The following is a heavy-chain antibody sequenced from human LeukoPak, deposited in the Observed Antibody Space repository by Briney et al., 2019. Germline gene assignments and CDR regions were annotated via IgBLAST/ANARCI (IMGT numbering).Heavy chain of an antibody. CDR1: GGTFSSYA. V-gene: IGHV1-69*05. D-gene: IGHD1-26*01. Sequence: ASVKVSCKASGGTFSSYAISWVRQAPGQGLEWMGRIIPIFGTANYAQKFQGRVTITTDESTSTAYMELSSLRSEDTAVYYCARGSKLGSYYDHDAFDIWGQGTMVTVSS. J-gene: IGHJ3*02. CDR3: ARGSKLGSYYDHDAFDI. CDR2: IIPIFGTA.